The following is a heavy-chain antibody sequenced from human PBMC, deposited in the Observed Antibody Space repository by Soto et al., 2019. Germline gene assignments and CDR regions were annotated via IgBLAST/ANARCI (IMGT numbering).Heavy chain of an antibody. J-gene: IGHJ4*02. CDR2: IYYSGST. D-gene: IGHD6-13*01. CDR1: GGSISSYY. Sequence: SETLSLTCTVSGGSISSYYWSWIRQPPGKGLEWIGYIYYSGSTNYNPSLKCRVTISVDTSKNQFSLKLTSVTAADTAVYYCARQEHSSSWYFDYWGQGTLVTVSS. CDR3: ARQEHSSSWYFDY. V-gene: IGHV4-59*08.